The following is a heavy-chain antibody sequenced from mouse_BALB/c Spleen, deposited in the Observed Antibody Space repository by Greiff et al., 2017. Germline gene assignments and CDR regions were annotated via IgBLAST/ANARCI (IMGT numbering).Heavy chain of an antibody. D-gene: IGHD2-4*01. CDR2: IYPGNGDT. CDR1: GYTFTSYN. V-gene: IGHV1-12*01. J-gene: IGHJ4*01. CDR3: ARGITTNAMDY. Sequence: QVQLQQPGAELVKPGASVKMSCKASGYTFTSYNMHWVKQTPGQGLEWIGAIYPGNGDTSYNQKFKGKATLTADKSSSTAYMQLSSLTSEDSAVYYCARGITTNAMDYWGQGTSVTVSS.